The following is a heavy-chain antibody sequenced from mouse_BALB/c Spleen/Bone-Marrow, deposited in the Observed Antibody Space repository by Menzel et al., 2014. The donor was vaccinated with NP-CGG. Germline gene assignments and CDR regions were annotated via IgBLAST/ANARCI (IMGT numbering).Heavy chain of an antibody. Sequence: VQLQQSGAELVRPGVSVKISCKGSGYTFTDYAMHWVKQSHAKSLEWIGLISTYYGDASYNQKFKGKATMTVDKSSSXXXXXXARLTSEDSAIYYCARKTGLYAMDYWGQGTSVTVSS. V-gene: IGHV1S137*01. D-gene: IGHD4-1*01. CDR3: ARKTGLYAMDY. CDR1: GYTFTDYA. J-gene: IGHJ4*01. CDR2: ISTYYGDA.